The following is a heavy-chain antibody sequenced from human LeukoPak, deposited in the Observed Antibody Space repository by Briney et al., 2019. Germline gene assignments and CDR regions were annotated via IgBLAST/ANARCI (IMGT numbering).Heavy chain of an antibody. Sequence: ASVTVSCKASGYTFSGYYLHWVRQAPGQGLEWMGWINPNTGVTNYAQKFQGRVTMTSDTSISTAYMELRRLRSDDTAVYYCARDLEGATIRYFYMDVWGKGTTVTVSS. V-gene: IGHV1-2*02. CDR1: GYTFSGYY. D-gene: IGHD5-12*01. CDR2: INPNTGVT. CDR3: ARDLEGATIRYFYMDV. J-gene: IGHJ6*03.